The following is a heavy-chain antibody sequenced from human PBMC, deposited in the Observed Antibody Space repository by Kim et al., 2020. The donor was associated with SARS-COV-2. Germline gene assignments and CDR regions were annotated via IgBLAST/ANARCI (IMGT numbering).Heavy chain of an antibody. V-gene: IGHV3-23*01. CDR3: ADSMVATWDYYYGMDV. Sequence: GGSLRLSCAASGFTFSSYAMSWVRQAPGKGLEWVSAISGSGGSTYYADSVKGRFTISRDNSKNTLYLQMNSLRAEDTAVYYCADSMVATWDYYYGMDVWGQGTTVTVSS. J-gene: IGHJ6*02. D-gene: IGHD5-12*01. CDR1: GFTFSSYA. CDR2: ISGSGGST.